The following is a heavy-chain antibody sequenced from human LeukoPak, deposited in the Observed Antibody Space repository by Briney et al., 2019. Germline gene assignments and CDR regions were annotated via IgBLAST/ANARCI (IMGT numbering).Heavy chain of an antibody. D-gene: IGHD3-22*01. J-gene: IGHJ5*02. Sequence: SQTLSLTCTVSGGSVSSGGYYWGWIRQPPGKGLEWIGSIYYSGSTYYNPSLKSRVTISVDTSKNQFSLKLSSVTAADTAVYYCARHGDYYDSSGPYGFDPWGQGTLVTVSS. CDR2: IYYSGST. V-gene: IGHV4-39*01. CDR1: GGSVSSGGYY. CDR3: ARHGDYYDSSGPYGFDP.